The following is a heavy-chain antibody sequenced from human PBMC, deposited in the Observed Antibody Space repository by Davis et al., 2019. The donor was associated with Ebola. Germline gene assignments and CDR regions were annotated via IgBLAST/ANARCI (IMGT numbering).Heavy chain of an antibody. Sequence: MPSETLSLTCTVSGGSISGGDYFWSWIRQPPGKGLEWIGYIYHSGNAYYNPSLKSRVTISVDTSKNQFSLRVRSVTAADTAVYYCVRGWPSSVTTDFYAMDAWGKGTTVTVSS. J-gene: IGHJ6*04. CDR3: VRGWPSSVTTDFYAMDA. V-gene: IGHV4-30-4*01. CDR2: IYHSGNA. CDR1: GGSISGGDYF. D-gene: IGHD4-17*01.